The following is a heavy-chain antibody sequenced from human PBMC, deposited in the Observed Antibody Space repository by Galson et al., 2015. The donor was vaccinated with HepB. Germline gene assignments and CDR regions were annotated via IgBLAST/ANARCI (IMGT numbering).Heavy chain of an antibody. CDR1: GFTVSSNY. J-gene: IGHJ4*02. Sequence: SLRLSCAASGFTVSSNYMSWVRQAPGKGLEWVSVIYSSGSTYYAISVKGRFTISRHNSKNTVYLQMNSLKPEDTAVYYCAAQGYNYGYYFDSWGQGTLVTVSS. V-gene: IGHV3-53*04. CDR2: IYSSGST. D-gene: IGHD1-1*01. CDR3: AAQGYNYGYYFDS.